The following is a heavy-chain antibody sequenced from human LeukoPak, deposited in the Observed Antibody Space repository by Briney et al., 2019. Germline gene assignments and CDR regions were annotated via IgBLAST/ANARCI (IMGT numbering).Heavy chain of an antibody. CDR3: AKDFDYGGLRYFDY. CDR2: VSGSGGST. Sequence: PGGSLRLSCAPSGFTFSSHSMSWVRQAPGRGLEWVSVVSGSGGSTDYADSVKGRFAISRDNSKNTLYLQMNNLRVEDTAVYYCAKDFDYGGLRYFDYWGQGTLVTVSS. J-gene: IGHJ4*02. V-gene: IGHV3-23*01. D-gene: IGHD4-23*01. CDR1: GFTFSSHS.